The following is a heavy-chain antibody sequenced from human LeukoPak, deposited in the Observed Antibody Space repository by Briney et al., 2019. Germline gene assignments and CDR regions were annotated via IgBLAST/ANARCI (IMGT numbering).Heavy chain of an antibody. Sequence: GGSLRLSCAASGFTFDNYGMTWVRQVPGKGLEWVSGVNWNGGSTGYADSVRGRFTISRDNAKNSLYLQMNSLRAEDTALYYCARASLYDNSAYYLDYWGQGTLVTVSS. D-gene: IGHD3-22*01. J-gene: IGHJ4*02. CDR1: GFTFDNYG. CDR3: ARASLYDNSAYYLDY. V-gene: IGHV3-20*04. CDR2: VNWNGGST.